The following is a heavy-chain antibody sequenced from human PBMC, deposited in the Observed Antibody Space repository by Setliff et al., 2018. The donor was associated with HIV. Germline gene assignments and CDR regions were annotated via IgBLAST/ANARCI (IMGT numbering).Heavy chain of an antibody. V-gene: IGHV1-8*02. CDR3: ARGTYDSDY. CDR2: MNPNRGNT. CDR1: GYMFTNYD. Sequence: ASVKVSCKASGYMFTNYDINWVRQATGQGLEWMGWMNPNRGNTGYAQNFQGRVAMTRNTSISTAYMELSSLRSEDTAVYYCARGTYDSDYWGQGTLVTVSS. J-gene: IGHJ4*02. D-gene: IGHD3-22*01.